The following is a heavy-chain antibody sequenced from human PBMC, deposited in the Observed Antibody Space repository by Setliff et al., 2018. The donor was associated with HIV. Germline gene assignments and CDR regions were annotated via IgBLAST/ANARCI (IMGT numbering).Heavy chain of an antibody. CDR2: ISSSSTYI. Sequence: GGSLRLSCAASGFTFSGYSLNWVRQAPGKGLEWVSSISSSSTYIYYADSVKGRFTISRDNSKNTLYLQMNSLRAEDTAVYYCAKAYGGDSLKDGSDIWGQGTMVTVSS. CDR1: GFTFSGYS. CDR3: AKAYGGDSLKDGSDI. D-gene: IGHD2-21*02. J-gene: IGHJ3*02. V-gene: IGHV3-21*04.